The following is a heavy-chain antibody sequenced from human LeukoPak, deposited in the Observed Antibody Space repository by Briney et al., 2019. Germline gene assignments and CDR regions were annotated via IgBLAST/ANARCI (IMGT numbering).Heavy chain of an antibody. CDR3: AKKSYYNWGGYFDY. CDR2: IRHDGSIK. J-gene: IGHJ4*02. D-gene: IGHD3-10*01. Sequence: GGSLRLSCAASGFTFSTYAMHWVRQAPGQGLDWVAFIRHDGSIKYYADSVKGRFTISRDNSKNTLYLQMNSLRTEDTAVYYCAKKSYYNWGGYFDYWGQGTLVTVSS. CDR1: GFTFSTYA. V-gene: IGHV3-30*02.